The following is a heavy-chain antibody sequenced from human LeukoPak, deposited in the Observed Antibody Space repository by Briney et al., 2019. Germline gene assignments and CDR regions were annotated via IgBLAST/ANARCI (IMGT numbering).Heavy chain of an antibody. CDR2: INPNSGGT. J-gene: IGHJ5*02. CDR1: GYTFTGYY. CDR3: ARLRGRPTGYTHWFDP. D-gene: IGHD3-9*01. V-gene: IGHV1-2*02. Sequence: ASVKVSCKASGYTFTGYYMHWVRQAPGQGLEWMGWINPNSGGTNYAQKFQGRVTMTRDTSISTAYMELSRLRSDDTAVYYCARLRGRPTGYTHWFDPWGQGTLVTVSS.